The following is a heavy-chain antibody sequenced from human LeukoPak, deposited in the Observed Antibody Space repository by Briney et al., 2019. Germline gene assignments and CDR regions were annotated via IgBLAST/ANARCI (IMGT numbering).Heavy chain of an antibody. D-gene: IGHD1-20*01. J-gene: IGHJ6*02. CDR2: IKEDGSEK. Sequence: GGSLRLSCAASGFTFSNYWMSWVRQAPGKGLEWVANIKEDGSEKYYVDSVKGRFTISRDNAKNSLYLQMNSLRAEDTAVYYCARLNWKPPYYYYGMDVWGQGTTVTVSS. CDR1: GFTFSNYW. CDR3: ARLNWKPPYYYYGMDV. V-gene: IGHV3-7*05.